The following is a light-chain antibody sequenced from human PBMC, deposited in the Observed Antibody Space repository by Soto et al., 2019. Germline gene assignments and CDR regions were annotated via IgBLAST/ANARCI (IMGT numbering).Light chain of an antibody. CDR1: QSVSNY. CDR2: DAS. J-gene: IGKJ2*01. CDR3: QQRNNAPVT. V-gene: IGKV3-11*01. Sequence: EIELTQSPASLSSSPGERATLSCRASQSVSNYLDWYQQKPGQAPSLLIYDASIWATGVPTRFSGSGSGTDFSLTISSLEPEDFAGYYCQQRNNAPVTFGPGTKLDIK.